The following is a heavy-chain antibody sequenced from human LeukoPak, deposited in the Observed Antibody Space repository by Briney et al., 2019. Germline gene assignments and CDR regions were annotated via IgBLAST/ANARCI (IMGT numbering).Heavy chain of an antibody. Sequence: ASVKVSCKASGYTFTSYDINWVRQATGQGHEWMGWMNPSSGNTGYAQKFQGRVTMTRNTSISTAYMELSSLRSEDTAVYYCARGGPLYGDYVNYYYGMDVWGKGTTVTVSS. CDR2: MNPSSGNT. J-gene: IGHJ6*04. V-gene: IGHV1-8*01. CDR1: GYTFTSYD. D-gene: IGHD4-17*01. CDR3: ARGGPLYGDYVNYYYGMDV.